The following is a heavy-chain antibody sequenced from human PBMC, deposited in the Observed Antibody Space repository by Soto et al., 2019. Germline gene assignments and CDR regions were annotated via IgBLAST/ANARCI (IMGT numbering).Heavy chain of an antibody. CDR3: ARERGTVGDFDY. J-gene: IGHJ4*02. D-gene: IGHD3-16*01. CDR2: IYYSGST. V-gene: IGHV4-59*01. Sequence: QVQLQESGPGLVKPSETLSLTCTVSGGSISSYYWSWIRQPPGKGLEWIGYIYYSGSTNYNPSLKRRVTIALDTSKNQFALKLSSVTAADTAVYYCARERGTVGDFDYWGQGTLVTVSS. CDR1: GGSISSYY.